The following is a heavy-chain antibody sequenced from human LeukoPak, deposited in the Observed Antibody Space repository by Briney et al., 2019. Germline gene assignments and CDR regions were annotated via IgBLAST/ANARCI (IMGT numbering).Heavy chain of an antibody. CDR2: MYYSGST. J-gene: IGHJ3*02. CDR1: GGSFSSSSHY. V-gene: IGHV4-39*01. D-gene: IGHD5-24*01. CDR3: ARHFDRDGYKSNAFDI. Sequence: PSETLSLTCTVSGGSFSSSSHYWGWVRQPPGKGLEWIGSMYYSGSTYYNASLRSRVTISVDTSRDQFSLKLSSVIAADTAVYYCARHFDRDGYKSNAFDIWGQGTMVTVSS.